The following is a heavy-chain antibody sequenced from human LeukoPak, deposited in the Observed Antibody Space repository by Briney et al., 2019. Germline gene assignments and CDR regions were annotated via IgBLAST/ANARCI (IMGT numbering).Heavy chain of an antibody. CDR2: IWYDGSNK. CDR1: GFTFSSYG. D-gene: IGHD3-10*01. Sequence: GGSLRLSCAASGFTFSSYGMHWVRQAPGKGLEWVAVIWYDGSNKYYADSVKGRFTISRDNSKNTLYLQMNSLRAEDTAVYYCARESRHVRFGETLALDVWGQGTSVTVSS. V-gene: IGHV3-33*01. CDR3: ARESRHVRFGETLALDV. J-gene: IGHJ6*02.